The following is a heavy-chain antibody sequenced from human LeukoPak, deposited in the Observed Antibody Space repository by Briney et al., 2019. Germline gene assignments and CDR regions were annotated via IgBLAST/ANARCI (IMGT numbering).Heavy chain of an antibody. CDR2: IRYDGSNK. V-gene: IGHV3-30*02. CDR1: GFTFSSYG. CDR3: AKEWGIAAAGTWY. Sequence: GGSLRLSCAASGFTFSSYGMHWVRQAPGKGLEWVAFIRYDGSNKYYADSVKGRFTISRDNSKNTLYLQMNSLRAEDTAVYYCAKEWGIAAAGTWYWGQGTLVTVSS. J-gene: IGHJ4*02. D-gene: IGHD6-13*01.